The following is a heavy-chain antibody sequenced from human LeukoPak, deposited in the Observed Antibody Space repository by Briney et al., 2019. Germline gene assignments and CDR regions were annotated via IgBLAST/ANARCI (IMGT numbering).Heavy chain of an antibody. CDR1: GYCFTGYN. Sequence: ASVKVSCKVSGYCFTGYNVHWVRHAPGQRPEWMGLINRHTGGTMLAQKCQGRVTMTWDTSIATAYMELNRLISDDTAIYFCATELVDSRHVHSWGQGPLVTVSS. V-gene: IGHV1-2*02. CDR2: INRHTGGT. CDR3: ATELVDSRHVHS. D-gene: IGHD6-6*01. J-gene: IGHJ4*02.